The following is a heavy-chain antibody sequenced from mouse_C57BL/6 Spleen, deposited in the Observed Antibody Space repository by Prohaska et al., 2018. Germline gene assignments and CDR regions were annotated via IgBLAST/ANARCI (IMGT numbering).Heavy chain of an antibody. J-gene: IGHJ2*01. CDR3: TGPGRSLGD. Sequence: EVKLEESGGGLVQPGGSMKLSCVASGFTFSHYWMNWVLQSPEKGLEWVAQIRLKSDNYATHYAESGKGRFTISRDDSKSSVYLQMNNLRAEDTGIYYCTGPGRSLGDWGQGTTLTVSS. CDR1: GFTFSHYW. V-gene: IGHV6-3*01. D-gene: IGHD1-1*01. CDR2: IRLKSDNYAT.